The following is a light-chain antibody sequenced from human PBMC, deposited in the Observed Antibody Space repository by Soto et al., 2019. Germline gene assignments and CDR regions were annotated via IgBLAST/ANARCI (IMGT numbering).Light chain of an antibody. CDR2: GAS. J-gene: IGKJ1*01. V-gene: IGKV3-15*01. CDR1: QSVDIN. CDR3: QKYRNWPRT. Sequence: EIVLTQSPATLSVSPGDRVTLSCRASQSVDINLAWYQHRPVQAPRLLVYGASTKVTDMPCMFSGRGSGTEFTLSIKTTQSEDFVIYYCQKYRNWPRTFGQGTKVDTK.